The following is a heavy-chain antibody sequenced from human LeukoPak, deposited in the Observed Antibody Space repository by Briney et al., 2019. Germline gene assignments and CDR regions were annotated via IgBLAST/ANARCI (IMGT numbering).Heavy chain of an antibody. CDR1: GFTFSSYS. Sequence: GGSLRLSCAASGFTFSSYSMNWVRQAPGKGLEWVSSISSSSSYIYYADSVKGRFTISRDNAKNSLYLKMNSLRAEDTAVYYCARGPSCSSVSCYTTGLFDYWGRGTLVTVSS. D-gene: IGHD2-15*01. J-gene: IGHJ4*02. V-gene: IGHV3-21*01. CDR2: ISSSSSYI. CDR3: ARGPSCSSVSCYTTGLFDY.